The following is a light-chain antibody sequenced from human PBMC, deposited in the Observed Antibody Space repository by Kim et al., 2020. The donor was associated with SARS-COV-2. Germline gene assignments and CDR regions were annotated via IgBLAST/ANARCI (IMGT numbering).Light chain of an antibody. V-gene: IGLV3-1*01. Sequence: VAPGQTASITCSGDKLGHKYACWYQQKPGQSPVLVIYQDSKRPSGIPERFSGSNSGNTATLTISGTQAMDEADYYCQAWDSSTAVFGGGTQLTVL. CDR1: KLGHKY. CDR3: QAWDSSTAV. J-gene: IGLJ2*01. CDR2: QDS.